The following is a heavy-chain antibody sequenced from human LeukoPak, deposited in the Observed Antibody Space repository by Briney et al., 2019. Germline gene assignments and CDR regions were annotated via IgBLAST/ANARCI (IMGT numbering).Heavy chain of an antibody. J-gene: IGHJ4*02. CDR2: IYYSGST. Sequence: SETLSLTCTVSGGSISSSSYYWGWIRQPPGNGLEWIGSIYYSGSTYYNPSLKSRVTISVDTSKNQFSLKLSSVTAADTAVYYCARHSLSWYYFDYWGQGTLVTVSS. CDR1: GGSISSSSYY. D-gene: IGHD2-8*02. V-gene: IGHV4-39*01. CDR3: ARHSLSWYYFDY.